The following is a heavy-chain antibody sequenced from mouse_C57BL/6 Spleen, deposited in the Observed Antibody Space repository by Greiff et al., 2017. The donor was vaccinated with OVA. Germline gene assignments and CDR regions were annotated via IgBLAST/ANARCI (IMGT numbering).Heavy chain of an antibody. Sequence: VKLEESGVGLVKPGGSLKLSCAASGFTFSSYAMSWVRQTPEKRLEWVAYISSGGDYIYYADTVKGRFTISRDNARNTLYLQMSSLKSEDTAMYYCTRDVGVWDYWGQGTTLTVSS. V-gene: IGHV5-9-1*02. CDR3: TRDVGVWDY. J-gene: IGHJ2*01. CDR1: GFTFSSYA. CDR2: ISSGGDYI.